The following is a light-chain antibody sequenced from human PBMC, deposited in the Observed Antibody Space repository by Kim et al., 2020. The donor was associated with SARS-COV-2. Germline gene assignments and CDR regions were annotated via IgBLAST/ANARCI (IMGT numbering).Light chain of an antibody. J-gene: IGKJ4*01. CDR1: QSVGISY. Sequence: VLTQSPATLSLSPGERATLSCMASQSVGISYLAWYQQKPGQAPRLLIYGASNMATGIPAMFSGSGSGTDFTLTISSLEPEDFAVYYCQQRSNWPLTFGGGTKVDIK. CDR3: QQRSNWPLT. CDR2: GAS. V-gene: IGKV3-11*01.